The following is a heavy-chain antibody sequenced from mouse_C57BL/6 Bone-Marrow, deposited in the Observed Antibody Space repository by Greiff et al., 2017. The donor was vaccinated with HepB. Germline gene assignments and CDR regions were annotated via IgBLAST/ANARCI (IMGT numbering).Heavy chain of an antibody. CDR2: IHPNSGST. Sequence: QVQLQQPGAELVKPGASVKLSCKASGYTFTSYWMHWVKQRPGQGLEWIGMIHPNSGSTNYNEKCKSKATLTVDKSSSTAYMQLSSLTSEDSAVYYCARDRLSPTGGFAYWGQGTLVTVSA. CDR1: GYTFTSYW. V-gene: IGHV1-64*01. D-gene: IGHD3-2*02. CDR3: ARDRLSPTGGFAY. J-gene: IGHJ3*01.